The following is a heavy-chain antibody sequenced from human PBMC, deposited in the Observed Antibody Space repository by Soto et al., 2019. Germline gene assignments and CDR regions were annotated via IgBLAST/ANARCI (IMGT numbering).Heavy chain of an antibody. J-gene: IGHJ4*02. Sequence: EVQLMESGGDLVQPGGSLRLSCAASGFTFSSYDMHWVRQAPGKGLEWVSTVGTAGDTYYSASVKGRFTLSRENAKTALHLQINSLRAEDTAVYYCARGPRKGALDYWGQGTLVTVSS. CDR2: VGTAGDT. D-gene: IGHD3-16*01. V-gene: IGHV3-13*01. CDR3: ARGPRKGALDY. CDR1: GFTFSSYD.